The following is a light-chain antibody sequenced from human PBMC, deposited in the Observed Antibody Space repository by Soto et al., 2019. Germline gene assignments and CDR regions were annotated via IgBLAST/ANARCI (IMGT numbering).Light chain of an antibody. Sequence: EIVLTQSPATLSLSPGERSTLSCRASQSVSSDYLSWYQQSPGQAPRLLIYGASTRATGIPARFSGSGSGTDFTLTVSSLQPEDFAIYYCQQDFKLPITVGQGTRLEIK. CDR2: GAS. V-gene: IGKV3D-7*01. J-gene: IGKJ5*01. CDR1: QSVSSDY. CDR3: QQDFKLPIT.